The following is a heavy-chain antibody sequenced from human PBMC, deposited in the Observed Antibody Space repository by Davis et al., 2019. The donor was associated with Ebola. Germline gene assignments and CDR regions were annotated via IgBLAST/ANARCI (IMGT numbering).Heavy chain of an antibody. V-gene: IGHV1-69*02. CDR1: GGTFSSYT. D-gene: IGHD5-24*01. J-gene: IGHJ5*02. CDR2: IIPVFNVS. Sequence: SVKVSCKASGGTFSSYTLTWVRQAPGQSLEWMGRIIPVFNVSTYALRFQGRIIITADKSTNTAYMELSGLRSEDSAVYYCARVGDGYNGSWGQGTLVTVSS. CDR3: ARVGDGYNGS.